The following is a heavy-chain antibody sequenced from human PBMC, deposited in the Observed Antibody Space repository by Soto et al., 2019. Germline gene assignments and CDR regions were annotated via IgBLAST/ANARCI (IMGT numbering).Heavy chain of an antibody. V-gene: IGHV3-21*01. J-gene: IGHJ6*02. CDR3: ARDLFYYDSLTGYYPLLDYYYGMDV. Sequence: EVQLVESGGGLVKPGGSLRLSCAASGFTFSSYSMNWVRQAPGKGLEWVSSISSSSSYIYYADSVKGRFTISRDNAKNSRYLQMNSLRAEDTAVYYCARDLFYYDSLTGYYPLLDYYYGMDVWGQGTTVTVAS. CDR2: ISSSSSYI. D-gene: IGHD3-9*01. CDR1: GFTFSSYS.